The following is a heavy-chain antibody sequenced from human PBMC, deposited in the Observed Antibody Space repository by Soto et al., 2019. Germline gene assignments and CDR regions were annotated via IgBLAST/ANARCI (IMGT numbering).Heavy chain of an antibody. CDR1: GDSLNSAPYY. Sequence: SETLSLTCTVSGDSLNSAPYYWGWIRQSPGKGLEWIASIYRSGDPYYNPSLKSRLTISLDTSKNQFFLKVNSMTAADTALYYCTRQDADYRFDYWGPGTVVTVSS. CDR3: TRQDADYRFDY. J-gene: IGHJ4*02. V-gene: IGHV4-39*01. CDR2: IYRSGDP. D-gene: IGHD4-17*01.